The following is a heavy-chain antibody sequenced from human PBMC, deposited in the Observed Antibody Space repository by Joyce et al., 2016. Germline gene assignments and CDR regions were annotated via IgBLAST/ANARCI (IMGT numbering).Heavy chain of an antibody. J-gene: IGHJ5*02. D-gene: IGHD2-15*01. CDR3: ARGGWYLTS. CDR2: INVGNGNT. Sequence: QVHLVQSGAEEKKPGGSVRISCKASGYGFTAYAMNWVRQAPGQRHEWLAWINVGNGNTEYSLKFKDRVTVTRDISANTVYMELSGLRSNDTAVYFCARGGWYLTSWGQGTL. CDR1: GYGFTAYA. V-gene: IGHV1-3*05.